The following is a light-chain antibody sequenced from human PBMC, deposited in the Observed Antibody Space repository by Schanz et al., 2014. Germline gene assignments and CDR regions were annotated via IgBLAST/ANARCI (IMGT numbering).Light chain of an antibody. J-gene: IGLJ2*01. Sequence: QSVLTQPPSASGSPGQSVTISCTGTSSDVGGYNFVSWYQQHPGKAPKLMIYEVTKRPSGVPDRFSGSKSGNTASLTVSGLQAEDEADYYCSSYTSSSTLVVFGGGTKLPVL. CDR1: SSDVGGYNF. V-gene: IGLV2-8*01. CDR3: SSYTSSSTLVV. CDR2: EVT.